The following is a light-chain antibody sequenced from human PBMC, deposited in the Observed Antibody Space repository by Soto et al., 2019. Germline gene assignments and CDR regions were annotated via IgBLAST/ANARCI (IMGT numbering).Light chain of an antibody. CDR2: GDS. Sequence: EIVLTQSPDTLSLSPGETATLSCRASQSVSSSHLAGYQQKVGQAPRLLIYGDSRRATGIPDRFSGSGSGTCFTLIINRLAPEDFAVYYCQYYGTSTGTFGQGTKVDIK. J-gene: IGKJ1*01. CDR3: QYYGTSTGT. CDR1: QSVSSSH. V-gene: IGKV3-20*01.